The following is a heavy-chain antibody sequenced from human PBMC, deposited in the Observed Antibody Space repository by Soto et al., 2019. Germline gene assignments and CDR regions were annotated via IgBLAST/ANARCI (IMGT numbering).Heavy chain of an antibody. CDR3: ASHSGSYFRDY. D-gene: IGHD1-26*01. CDR1: GDSISSSNW. CDR2: TYHRGST. J-gene: IGHJ4*02. Sequence: QVQLQESGPGLVKPSGTLSLTCAVSGDSISSSNWWSWVRQPPGKGLEWIGETYHRGSTNYNPSLKSRATISVDKSKNQFSLNLNSVTAADTAGYYCASHSGSYFRDYWGQGPLVTVSS. V-gene: IGHV4-4*02.